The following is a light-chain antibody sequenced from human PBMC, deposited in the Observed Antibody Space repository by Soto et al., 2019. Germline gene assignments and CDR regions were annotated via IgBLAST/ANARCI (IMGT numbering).Light chain of an antibody. J-gene: IGKJ3*01. CDR1: QSVSSNY. Sequence: EIVLTQSPGTLSLSPGDRATLSCMASQSVSSNYLAWYQQKLSQGPRLLIYGAFNRATGIPDRFSGSKSGADFTLTISSLQSEDFAVYYCQQYNDWPPFTVGPGTRVDIK. CDR3: QQYNDWPPFT. V-gene: IGKV3-20*01. CDR2: GAF.